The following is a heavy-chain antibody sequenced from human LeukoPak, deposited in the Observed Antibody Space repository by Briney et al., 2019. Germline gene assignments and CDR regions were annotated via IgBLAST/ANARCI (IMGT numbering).Heavy chain of an antibody. Sequence: PGGSLRLSCAASGFTFSSYAMSWVRQAPGKGLEWVSAISGSGGSTYYADSVKGRFTIYRDNSKNTLYLQMNSLRAEDTAVYYCAKARGYYYYYYMDVWGKGTTVTVSS. CDR3: AKARGYYYYYYMDV. D-gene: IGHD6-6*01. J-gene: IGHJ6*03. CDR2: ISGSGGST. CDR1: GFTFSSYA. V-gene: IGHV3-23*01.